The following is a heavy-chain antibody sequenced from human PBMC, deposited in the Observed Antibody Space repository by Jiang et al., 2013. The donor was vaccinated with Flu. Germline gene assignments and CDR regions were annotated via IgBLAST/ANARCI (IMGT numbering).Heavy chain of an antibody. CDR1: GGSISSSNW. J-gene: IGHJ4*02. D-gene: IGHD3-9*01. CDR3: ARLTRDILTGSLRRYFDY. CDR2: IYHSGST. V-gene: IGHV4-4*02. Sequence: GPGLVKPSGTLSLTCAASGGSISSSNWWSWVRQPPGKGLEWIGEIYHSGSTNYNPSLKSRVTISVDKSKNQFSLKLSSVTAADTAVYYCARLTRDILTGSLRRYFDYWGQGTLVTVSS.